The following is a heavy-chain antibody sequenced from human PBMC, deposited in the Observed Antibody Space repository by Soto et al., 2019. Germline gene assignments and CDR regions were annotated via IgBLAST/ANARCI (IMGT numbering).Heavy chain of an antibody. CDR2: VNPIVSMS. J-gene: IGHJ4*02. Sequence: QVQLVQSGAEVKRPGSSVKVSCKASGDTFNFYSINWVRQAPGLGLEWMGRVNPIVSMSNYAQKFQGRVTMTADKSTSTAYMEPSSLRSEATAIYYCASSYGSGYRAFDYWGQGALVTVSS. V-gene: IGHV1-69*02. D-gene: IGHD3-10*01. CDR3: ASSYGSGYRAFDY. CDR1: GDTFNFYS.